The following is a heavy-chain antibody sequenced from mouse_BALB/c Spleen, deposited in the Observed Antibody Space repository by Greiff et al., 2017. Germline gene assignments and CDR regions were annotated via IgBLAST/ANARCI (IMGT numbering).Heavy chain of an antibody. CDR2: IYPGSGST. D-gene: IGHD1-1*01. J-gene: IGHJ4*01. CDR1: GYSFNSYW. CDR3: ARVYYCSSYPYYYAMDY. V-gene: IGHV1-55*01. Sequence: VQRVESGTVLARPGASVKMSCKASGYSFNSYWMHWVNQRPGQGLDWIGAIYPGSGSTNYNEKFKSKATLTVDTSSSTAYMQLSSLASEDSALYYCARVYYCSSYPYYYAMDYWGQGTSVTVSS.